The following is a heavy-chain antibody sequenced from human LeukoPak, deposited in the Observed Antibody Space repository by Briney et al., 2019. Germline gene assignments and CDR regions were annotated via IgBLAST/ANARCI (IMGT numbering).Heavy chain of an antibody. Sequence: PGGSLRLSCAASGFTFSSYAMSWVRQAPGKGLEWVSAISGSGGNTYYADSVKGRFTISRDNSKNTLYLQMNSLRAEDTAVYYCASEGLWFGELSSDWGQGTLVTVSS. CDR3: ASEGLWFGELSSD. D-gene: IGHD3-10*01. CDR1: GFTFSSYA. J-gene: IGHJ4*02. V-gene: IGHV3-23*01. CDR2: ISGSGGNT.